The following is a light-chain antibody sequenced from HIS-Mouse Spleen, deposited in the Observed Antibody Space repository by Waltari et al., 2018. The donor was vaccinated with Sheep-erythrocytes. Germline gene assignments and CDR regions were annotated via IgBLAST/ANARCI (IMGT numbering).Light chain of an antibody. CDR3: QQYDNLLT. V-gene: IGKV1-33*01. CDR1: QDINNY. J-gene: IGKJ4*01. CDR2: DAS. Sequence: IQMTQSPSSLSASVGDRVTITCQASQDINNYLNWYQQKPGKATKLLIYDASNLETVVPSRFSGSGSGTDFTFTISSLQPEDIATYYCQQYDNLLTFGGGTKVEIK.